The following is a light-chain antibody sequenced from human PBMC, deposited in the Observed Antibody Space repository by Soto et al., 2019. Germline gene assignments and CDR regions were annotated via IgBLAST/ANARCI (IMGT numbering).Light chain of an antibody. J-gene: IGKJ4*01. CDR1: RSVSSD. CDR3: QQFNNWPLT. V-gene: IGKV3-15*01. Sequence: EIVMTQSPATLSVSPGERVTLSCRASRSVSSDLAWYQQKPGQAPRVLIYFASTRATGVPARFSGSGSGTEFTLTISSLQSEDFAVYYCQQFNNWPLTFGGGTKVEIK. CDR2: FAS.